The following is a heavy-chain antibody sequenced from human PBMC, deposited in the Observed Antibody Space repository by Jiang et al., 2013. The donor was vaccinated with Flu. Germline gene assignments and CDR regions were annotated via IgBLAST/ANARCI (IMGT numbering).Heavy chain of an antibody. V-gene: IGHV5-10-1*01. Sequence: DPSDXYTNYSPSFQGHVTISADKSISTAYLQWSSLKASDTAMYYCARHYGRDYWGQGTLVTVSS. J-gene: IGHJ4*02. CDR3: ARHYGRDY. D-gene: IGHD3-10*01. CDR2: DPSDXYT.